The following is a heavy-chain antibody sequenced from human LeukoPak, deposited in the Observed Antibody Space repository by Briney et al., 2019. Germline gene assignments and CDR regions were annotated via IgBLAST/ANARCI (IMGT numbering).Heavy chain of an antibody. CDR2: IYYSGST. CDR3: ARTRDFWSAYFDY. D-gene: IGHD3-3*01. J-gene: IGHJ4*02. V-gene: IGHV4-31*03. Sequence: SETLSLTCTVSGGSISSGGYYWSWIRQHPGKGLEWIGYIYYSGSTYYNPSLKSRVTISVDTSKNQFSLKLSSVTAADTAVYFCARTRDFWSAYFDYWGQGILVTVSS. CDR1: GGSISSGGYY.